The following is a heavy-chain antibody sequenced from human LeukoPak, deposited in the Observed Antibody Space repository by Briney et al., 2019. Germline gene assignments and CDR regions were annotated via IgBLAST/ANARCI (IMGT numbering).Heavy chain of an antibody. Sequence: GGSLRLSCVASGFTFGSYPMSWVRQAPGKGLEWVSASGSGSNTYYADSVKGRFTISRDNSKNTLYLQMNSLRAEDTAVYYCAKEKVIAVAGTLGFDPWGQGTLVTVSS. D-gene: IGHD6-19*01. V-gene: IGHV3-23*01. CDR2: SGSGSNT. J-gene: IGHJ5*02. CDR3: AKEKVIAVAGTLGFDP. CDR1: GFTFGSYP.